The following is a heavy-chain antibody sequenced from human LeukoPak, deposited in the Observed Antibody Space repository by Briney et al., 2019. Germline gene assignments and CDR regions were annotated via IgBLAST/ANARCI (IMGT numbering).Heavy chain of an antibody. D-gene: IGHD2-2*01. Sequence: GASVKVSCKASGYTFTGYYMHWVRQAPGQGLEWMGWINPNSGGTNYAQKFQGRVTMTRDTSISTAYMEPSRLRSDDTAVYYCARGGYCSSTSCESSNWGQGTLVTVSS. CDR1: GYTFTGYY. CDR3: ARGGYCSSTSCESSN. V-gene: IGHV1-2*02. CDR2: INPNSGGT. J-gene: IGHJ4*02.